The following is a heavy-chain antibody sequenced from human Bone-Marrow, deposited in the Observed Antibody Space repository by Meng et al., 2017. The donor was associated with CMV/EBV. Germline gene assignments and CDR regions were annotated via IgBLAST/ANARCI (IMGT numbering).Heavy chain of an antibody. CDR2: ISSSSSYI. CDR3: ARDRANRAYDFWSGYYLDYYYGRDV. Sequence: GESLKISCAASGFTFSSYSMNWVRQAPGKGLEWVSSISSSSSYIYYADSVKGRFTISRDNAKNSLYLQMNSLRAEDTAVYYCARDRANRAYDFWSGYYLDYYYGRDVWGQGTTVTVSS. J-gene: IGHJ6*02. D-gene: IGHD3-3*01. V-gene: IGHV3-21*01. CDR1: GFTFSSYS.